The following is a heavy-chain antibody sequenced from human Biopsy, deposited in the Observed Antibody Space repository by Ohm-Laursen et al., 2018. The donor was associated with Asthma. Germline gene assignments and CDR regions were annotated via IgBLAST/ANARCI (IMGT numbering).Heavy chain of an antibody. CDR2: IHYSGST. CDR1: GASIKTADHY. CDR3: ARASVAASSNWFDP. V-gene: IGHV4-30-4*01. Sequence: SQTLSLTCTVSGASIKTADHYWSWLRQPPGKGLEWFGFIHYSGSTSYNPSLKGGVTISVDTSKNQFSLKLSSVTAADTAVYYCARASVAASSNWFDPWAREPWSPSP. J-gene: IGHJ5*02. D-gene: IGHD6-19*01.